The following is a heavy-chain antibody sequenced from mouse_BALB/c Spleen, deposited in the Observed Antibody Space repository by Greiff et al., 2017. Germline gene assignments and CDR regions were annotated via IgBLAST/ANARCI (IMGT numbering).Heavy chain of an antibody. J-gene: IGHJ3*01. CDR3: ARGDYDPSY. D-gene: IGHD2-4*01. CDR2: ISSGSSTI. V-gene: IGHV5-17*02. CDR1: GFTFSSFG. Sequence: EVKLVESGGGLVQPGGSRKLSCAASGFTFSSFGMHWVRQAPEKGLEWVAYISSGSSTIYYADTVKGRFTISRDNPKNTLFLQMTSLRSEDTAMYYCARGDYDPSYWGQGTLVTVSA.